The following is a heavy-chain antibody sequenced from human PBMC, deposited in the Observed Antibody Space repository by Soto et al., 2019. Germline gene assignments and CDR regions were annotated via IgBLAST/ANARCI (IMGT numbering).Heavy chain of an antibody. CDR1: GYTFTSYG. D-gene: IGHD1-26*01. CDR2: ISAYNGNT. Sequence: QVPLVQSGAEVKKPGASVKVSCKASGYTFTSYGISWVRQAPGQGLEWMGWISAYNGNTNYAQKLQGRVTMTTDTSKSTACVELRSLRSDDTAVYYCARDHLQWEPRRADWYFDLWGRGTLVTVSS. J-gene: IGHJ2*01. V-gene: IGHV1-18*01. CDR3: ARDHLQWEPRRADWYFDL.